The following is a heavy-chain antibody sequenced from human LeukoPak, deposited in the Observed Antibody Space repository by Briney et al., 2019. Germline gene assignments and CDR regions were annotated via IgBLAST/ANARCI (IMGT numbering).Heavy chain of an antibody. Sequence: ASVKVSCKASGYTFTSYAMNWGRQAPGQRLEWMGWINAVIGNTKYSQKFQGRVTITRDTPASTAYMELSSLTSEHTAVYYCARDRVYYDILTGYYLRGAYLDYWGQGTLVTVSS. D-gene: IGHD3-9*01. CDR2: INAVIGNT. J-gene: IGHJ4*02. CDR3: ARDRVYYDILTGYYLRGAYLDY. V-gene: IGHV1-3*01. CDR1: GYTFTSYA.